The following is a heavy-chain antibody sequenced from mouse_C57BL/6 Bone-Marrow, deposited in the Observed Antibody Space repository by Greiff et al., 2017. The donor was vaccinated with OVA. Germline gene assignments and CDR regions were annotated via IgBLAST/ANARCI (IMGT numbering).Heavy chain of an antibody. J-gene: IGHJ2*01. Sequence: QVQLQQSGAELVKPGASVKISCKASGYSFSSYWMNWVKQRPGKGLEWIGLIYPGDGDTNYNGKFKGKATLTADKSSSTAYMQLSSLTSEDSAVYFCARSQLRLPFDYWGQGTTLTVSS. CDR2: IYPGDGDT. D-gene: IGHD3-2*02. CDR3: ARSQLRLPFDY. V-gene: IGHV1-80*01. CDR1: GYSFSSYW.